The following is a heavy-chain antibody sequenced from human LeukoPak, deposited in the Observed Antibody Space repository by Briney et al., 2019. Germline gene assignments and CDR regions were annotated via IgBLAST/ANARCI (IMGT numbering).Heavy chain of an antibody. J-gene: IGHJ4*02. V-gene: IGHV3-21*01. CDR1: GFTFNTFN. Sequence: GGSLRLSCAASGFTFNTFNMNWVRQAPGKGLEWVSSITIGGDYIYYADSVKGRFTTSRDNAKNSLFLKLNSLRVEDTAVYYCARGHYGVLAASYKWTPDYWGQGTLVTVSS. D-gene: IGHD3-9*01. CDR3: ARGHYGVLAASYKWTPDY. CDR2: ITIGGDYI.